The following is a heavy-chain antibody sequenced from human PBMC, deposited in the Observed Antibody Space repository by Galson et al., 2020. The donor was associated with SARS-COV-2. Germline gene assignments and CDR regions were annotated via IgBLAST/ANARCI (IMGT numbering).Heavy chain of an antibody. CDR3: ATIAAAGTLYYYYGMDV. D-gene: IGHD6-13*01. CDR1: GFTFSSYS. J-gene: IGHJ6*02. V-gene: IGHV3-21*01. Sequence: KIGESLKISCAASGFTFSSYSMNWVRQAPGKGLEWVSSISSSSSYIYYADSVKGRFTISRDNAKNSLYLQMNSLRAEDTAVYYCATIAAAGTLYYYYGMDVWGQGTTVTGSS. CDR2: ISSSSSYI.